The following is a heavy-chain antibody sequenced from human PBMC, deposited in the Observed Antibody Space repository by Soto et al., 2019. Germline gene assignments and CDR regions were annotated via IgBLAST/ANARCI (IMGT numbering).Heavy chain of an antibody. CDR1: GGSISSYY. J-gene: IGHJ4*02. CDR3: ARYKAVGAFVVFDY. D-gene: IGHD6-19*01. Sequence: QVQLRESGPGLVKPSETLSLTCSVSGGSISSYYWSWIRQPPGKGLEWIGYIYYSARPNYNPSLKSRVTISVDTSKNQLSLKLSSVTAADTAVYYCARYKAVGAFVVFDYWGQGTQVTVSS. CDR2: IYYSARP. V-gene: IGHV4-59*08.